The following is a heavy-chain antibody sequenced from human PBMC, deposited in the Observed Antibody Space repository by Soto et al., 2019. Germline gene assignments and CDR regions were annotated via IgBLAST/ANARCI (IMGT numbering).Heavy chain of an antibody. CDR2: IYYSGST. Sequence: QVQLQESGPGLVKPSQTLSVTCTVSGGSISSGGYYWSWIRQHPGKGLEWIGYIYYSGSTYYNPSLKSRVTISVDTSKNQFSLKLSSVTAADTAVYYCARYHEEHNWFDPWGQGTLVTVSS. J-gene: IGHJ5*02. CDR1: GGSISSGGYY. CDR3: ARYHEEHNWFDP. D-gene: IGHD2-2*01. V-gene: IGHV4-31*03.